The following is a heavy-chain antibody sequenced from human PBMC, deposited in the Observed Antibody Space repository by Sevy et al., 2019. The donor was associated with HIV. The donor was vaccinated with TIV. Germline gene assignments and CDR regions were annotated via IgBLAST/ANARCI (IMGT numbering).Heavy chain of an antibody. Sequence: GGSLRLSCGASGFTFNQAWMDWVRQAPGKGLEWVGRIKTKIYGGTTDYAAPVKGRFTISKDDSESTLYLQMNGLKTEDTAVYYCTDIAEVPFDHWGQGALVTVS. CDR2: IKTKIYGGTT. CDR1: GFTFNQAW. CDR3: TDIAEVPFDH. J-gene: IGHJ4*02. V-gene: IGHV3-15*07. D-gene: IGHD2-21*01.